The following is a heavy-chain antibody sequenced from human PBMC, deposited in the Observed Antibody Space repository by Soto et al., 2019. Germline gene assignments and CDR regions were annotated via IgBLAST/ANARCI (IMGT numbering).Heavy chain of an antibody. J-gene: IGHJ4*02. CDR1: GDSITSYY. D-gene: IGHD3-22*01. CDR3: ARVGDSGYYWYFDY. Sequence: SETLSLTCTVSGDSITSYYWTWIRQAAGKRLECIGRVFSSGTTNYNPSLKSRVTMSVDTSKNQLSLKLTSVTAADTAVYYCARVGDSGYYWYFDYWGQGALVTVS. V-gene: IGHV4-4*07. CDR2: VFSSGTT.